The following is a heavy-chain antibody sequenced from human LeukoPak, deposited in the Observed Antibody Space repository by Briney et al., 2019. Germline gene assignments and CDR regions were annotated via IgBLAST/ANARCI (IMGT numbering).Heavy chain of an antibody. CDR2: ISYDGSNQ. CDR3: ARDPATPHDY. J-gene: IGHJ4*02. CDR1: GFTFSSYG. Sequence: GGSLRLSCAGSGFTFSSYGLHWVRQAPGKGLEWVAIISYDGSNQYYADSVKGRFTISRDNSKNTLYLQVNSLRAEDTAVYYCARDPATPHDYWGQGTLVTVSS. V-gene: IGHV3-30*03. D-gene: IGHD5-12*01.